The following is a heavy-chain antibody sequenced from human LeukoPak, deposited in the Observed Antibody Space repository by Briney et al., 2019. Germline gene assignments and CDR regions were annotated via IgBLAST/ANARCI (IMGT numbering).Heavy chain of an antibody. J-gene: IGHJ4*02. D-gene: IGHD5-12*01. CDR3: ARARYSGYDFDY. V-gene: IGHV4-59*01. Sequence: SETLSLTCTVSGGSISSYYWSWIRQPPGKGLEWIGYIHYSGSTNYNPSLKSRVTISVDTSKNQFSLKLSSVTAADTAVYYCARARYSGYDFDYWGQGTLVTVSS. CDR2: IHYSGST. CDR1: GGSISSYY.